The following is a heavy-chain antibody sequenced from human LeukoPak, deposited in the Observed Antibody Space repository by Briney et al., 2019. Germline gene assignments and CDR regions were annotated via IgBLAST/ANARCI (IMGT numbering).Heavy chain of an antibody. CDR2: IYTSGST. CDR3: ARESSEVRGVIIR. CDR1: GDSISTYY. J-gene: IGHJ4*02. V-gene: IGHV4-4*07. D-gene: IGHD3-10*01. Sequence: SETLSLTCTVSGDSISTYYWSWIRQPAGKGLEWIGRIYTSGSTNYNPSLKSRVTMSVDTSKNQFSLKLSSVTAADTAVYYCARESSEVRGVIIRWGQGTLVTVSS.